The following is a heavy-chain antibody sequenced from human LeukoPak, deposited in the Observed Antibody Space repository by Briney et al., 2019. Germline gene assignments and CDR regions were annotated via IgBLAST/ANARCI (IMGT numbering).Heavy chain of an antibody. Sequence: GGSLRLSCAASGFTFSSYAMSWVHQAPGKGLEWVSAISGSGGSTYYADSVKGRFTISRDNSKNTLYLQMNSLRAEDTAVCYCAKDRWELRAGAFDIWGQGTMVTVSS. CDR3: AKDRWELRAGAFDI. CDR1: GFTFSSYA. D-gene: IGHD1-26*01. V-gene: IGHV3-23*01. CDR2: ISGSGGST. J-gene: IGHJ3*02.